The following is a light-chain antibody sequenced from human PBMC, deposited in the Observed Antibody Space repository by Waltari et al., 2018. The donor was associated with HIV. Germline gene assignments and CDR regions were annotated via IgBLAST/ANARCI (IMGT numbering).Light chain of an antibody. CDR1: ALPKQF. CDR3: ESADDSGDHWV. CDR2: KDD. Sequence: SYELTQPPSVSVSPGQTARITCSGDALPKQFAYWDQQKEGQAHRMVIYKDDKRPSGIPDRFSGSMSGTTVTLIISGVQPEDEADYYCESADDSGDHWVFGGGTKLSVL. V-gene: IGLV3-25*03. J-gene: IGLJ3*02.